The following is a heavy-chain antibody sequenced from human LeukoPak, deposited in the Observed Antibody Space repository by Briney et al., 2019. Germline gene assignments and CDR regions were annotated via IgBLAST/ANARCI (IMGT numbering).Heavy chain of an antibody. Sequence: ASVKVSCKASGYTFTGYYMHWVRQAPGQGLEWMGRINPNSGGTNYAQKFQRRVTMTRDTSISTAYMELRRLRSDDTAVYYCARDDHCSSTSCYDHWGQGTLVTVSS. CDR3: ARDDHCSSTSCYDH. J-gene: IGHJ4*02. V-gene: IGHV1-2*06. CDR2: INPNSGGT. CDR1: GYTFTGYY. D-gene: IGHD2-2*01.